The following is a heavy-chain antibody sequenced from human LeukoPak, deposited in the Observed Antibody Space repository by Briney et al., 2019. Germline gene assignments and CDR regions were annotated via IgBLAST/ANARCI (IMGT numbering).Heavy chain of an antibody. V-gene: IGHV3-30-3*01. CDR2: ISYNGNQ. Sequence: PGGALRLSCGAPGFNFVNYVVPRVRQAPVKAVEWVASISYNGNQKYGDSVKGRFTISRDNSKNTLYLQMNGLRPEDTAVYYCARDPLDISRWANAFDIWGQGTMVTVSS. CDR1: GFNFVNYV. CDR3: ARDPLDISRWANAFDI. D-gene: IGHD2-2*03. J-gene: IGHJ3*02.